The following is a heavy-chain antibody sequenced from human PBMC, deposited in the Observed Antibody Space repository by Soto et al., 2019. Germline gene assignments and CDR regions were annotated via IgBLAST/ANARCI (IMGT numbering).Heavy chain of an antibody. V-gene: IGHV1-8*01. D-gene: IGHD3-16*01. CDR1: GYTFTSYD. CDR3: ATERSDWGGMDV. Sequence: QVQLVQSGAEVKKPGASVKVSCKASGYTFTSYDINWVRQATGQGLEWMGWVNPNSGNTAYAQKFQGRVTMTRNTSMSTAYMGLSSLRSEDTAVYYCATERSDWGGMDVWGEGTTVCVSS. CDR2: VNPNSGNT. J-gene: IGHJ6*04.